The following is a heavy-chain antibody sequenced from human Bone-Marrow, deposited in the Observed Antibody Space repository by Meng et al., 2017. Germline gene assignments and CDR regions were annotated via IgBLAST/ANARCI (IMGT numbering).Heavy chain of an antibody. Sequence: EVQLVVSGGGLVQPGGSLRLSCVASGFKLSSYWMHWVRQAPGKGLVWVSRINIDGSSTIYAGSVEGRFTISRDNAKNTLYLQMNSLRVDDTAVYYCAQLGTTDYWGQGALVTVSS. D-gene: IGHD6-13*01. CDR2: INIDGSST. J-gene: IGHJ4*02. CDR3: AQLGTTDY. CDR1: GFKLSSYW. V-gene: IGHV3-74*01.